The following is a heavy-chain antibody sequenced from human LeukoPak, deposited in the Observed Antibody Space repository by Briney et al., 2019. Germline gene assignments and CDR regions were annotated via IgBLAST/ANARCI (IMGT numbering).Heavy chain of an antibody. V-gene: IGHV3-30-3*01. CDR1: GFTFSGYP. J-gene: IGHJ4*02. CDR3: ARPREGYSGYDGPFDY. Sequence: PGGSLRLSCAASGFTFSGYPIHWVRQAPGKGLEWVAVISYDGSNKYYADSVKGRFTISRDNSKNTLYLQMNSLRAEDTAVYYCARPREGYSGYDGPFDYWGQGTLVTVSS. CDR2: ISYDGSNK. D-gene: IGHD5-12*01.